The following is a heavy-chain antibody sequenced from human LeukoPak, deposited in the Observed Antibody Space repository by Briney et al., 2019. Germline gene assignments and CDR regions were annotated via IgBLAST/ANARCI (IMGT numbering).Heavy chain of an antibody. D-gene: IGHD3-10*01. CDR2: ISPDGRRT. Sequence: GGSLRLSCAASGFTLSRYWIHWVRQAPGKGLVWVSRISPDGRRTTYADSVKGRFTISRDNAKNTVYLQMNSLRAEDTAVYYCARVALGSYNWFDPWGQGTLVTVSS. V-gene: IGHV3-74*01. CDR1: GFTLSRYW. J-gene: IGHJ5*02. CDR3: ARVALGSYNWFDP.